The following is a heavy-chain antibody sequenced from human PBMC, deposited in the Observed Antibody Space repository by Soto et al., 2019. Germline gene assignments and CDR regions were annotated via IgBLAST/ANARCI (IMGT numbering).Heavy chain of an antibody. D-gene: IGHD2-21*02. CDR3: AGVIGGDSEYYFDF. J-gene: IGHJ4*02. CDR1: GVSISSGGYY. V-gene: IGHV4-31*03. Sequence: SETLSLTCTVSGVSISSGGYYWSWIRQHPGKGLEWIGNIYYSGRTYYNPSLKSRVILSVDTSKNHFSLTLRSVTAADSAMYYCAGVIGGDSEYYFDFWGQGALVTVSS. CDR2: IYYSGRT.